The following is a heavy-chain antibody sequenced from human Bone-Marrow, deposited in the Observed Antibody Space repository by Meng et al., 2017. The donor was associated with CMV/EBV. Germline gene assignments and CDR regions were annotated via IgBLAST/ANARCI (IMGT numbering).Heavy chain of an antibody. Sequence: SETLSLTCTVSGGSISSYYWTWIRQPPGKGLEWIGEINHSGSTNYNPSLKSRVTISVDTSKNQFSLKLSSVTAADTAVYYCARLRLGAHLDYWGQGTLVTVSS. CDR2: INHSGST. J-gene: IGHJ4*02. CDR1: GGSISSYY. D-gene: IGHD3-16*01. CDR3: ARLRLGAHLDY. V-gene: IGHV4-34*01.